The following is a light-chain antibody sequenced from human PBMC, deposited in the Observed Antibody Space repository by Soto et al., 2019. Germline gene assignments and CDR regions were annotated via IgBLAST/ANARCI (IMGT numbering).Light chain of an antibody. Sequence: DIQMTKSPSAVPAYGGESVTITWLASQSITTWLAWYQQRPGKAPKLLIYDVSSLQSGVPSRFSGSGSGTDFTLTISSLQPEDFATYYCQQVYVYPSTFGGGTKVDIK. CDR2: DVS. CDR1: QSITTW. J-gene: IGKJ4*01. CDR3: QQVYVYPST. V-gene: IGKV1-5*01.